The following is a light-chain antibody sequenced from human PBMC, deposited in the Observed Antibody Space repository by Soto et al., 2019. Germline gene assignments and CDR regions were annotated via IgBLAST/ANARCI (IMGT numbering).Light chain of an antibody. Sequence: EIVLTPSPATLSFSPVERATLSCRASRGIDTYLAWYQQKRGQAPRLLIYDASNRTTGVPARFSGGGSGTDFTLSISSLETDDFAVYYCQQYEKWPPSITFGQGTRLEI. V-gene: IGKV3-11*01. J-gene: IGKJ5*01. CDR3: QQYEKWPPSIT. CDR1: RGIDTY. CDR2: DAS.